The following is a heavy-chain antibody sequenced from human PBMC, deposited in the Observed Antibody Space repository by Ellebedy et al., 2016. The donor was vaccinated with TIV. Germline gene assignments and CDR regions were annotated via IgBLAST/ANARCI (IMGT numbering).Heavy chain of an antibody. Sequence: SETLSLXCIVSGGSMGDSITTYYWGWIRQPPGKGLEWIGNMYHSGRPYYNPSLKSRVTISVDMYRNQVSLKLTSVTAADTALYYCTSTEYYDSSGSLDFWGQGTLVTVSS. CDR1: GGSMGDSITTYY. J-gene: IGHJ4*02. V-gene: IGHV4-38-2*02. D-gene: IGHD3-22*01. CDR3: TSTEYYDSSGSLDF. CDR2: MYHSGRP.